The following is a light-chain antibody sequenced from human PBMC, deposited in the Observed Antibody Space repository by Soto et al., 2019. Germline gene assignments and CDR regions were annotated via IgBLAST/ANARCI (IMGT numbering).Light chain of an antibody. CDR2: EVI. CDR1: NSDLPNYNS. V-gene: IGLV2-14*01. CDR3: GSYTGNNSWL. J-gene: IGLJ2*01. Sequence: QSVLPQPASGSGSPGHSITTSCTGTNSDLPNYNSGSWYQQHLGKAPKLILFEVIIRPSGISNRFSGSKSGTTASLTISGLQTDDEADYYCGSYTGNNSWLFGGGTKLTVL.